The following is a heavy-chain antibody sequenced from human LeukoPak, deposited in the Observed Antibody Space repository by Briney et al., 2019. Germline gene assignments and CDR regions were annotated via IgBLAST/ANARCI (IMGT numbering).Heavy chain of an antibody. CDR2: IGTYNGNT. D-gene: IGHD5-12*01. J-gene: IGHJ4*02. Sequence: ASVKVSCKASGYIFSNYGLAWVKQAPGQGLEWMGWIGTYNGNTDYAQKFQGRVTMTTDTSASTAYMELRSLRSDDTAVYYCARDRLDMVTPLIFDYWGQGTLVSVSS. V-gene: IGHV1-18*01. CDR1: GYIFSNYG. CDR3: ARDRLDMVTPLIFDY.